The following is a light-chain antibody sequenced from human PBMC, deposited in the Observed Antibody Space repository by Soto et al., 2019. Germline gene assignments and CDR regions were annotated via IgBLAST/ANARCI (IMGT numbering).Light chain of an antibody. J-gene: IGKJ4*01. Sequence: DIQMTQSPSSLSASVGDRVTITCRASQGIRNGLGWFQQKPGKAPKRLIYAASSLQSGVSSRFRGSGSGTEFNLTISSLQPEDFAASYCLQHNSYALTFGGWTKVDIK. CDR1: QGIRNG. V-gene: IGKV1-17*01. CDR3: LQHNSYALT. CDR2: AAS.